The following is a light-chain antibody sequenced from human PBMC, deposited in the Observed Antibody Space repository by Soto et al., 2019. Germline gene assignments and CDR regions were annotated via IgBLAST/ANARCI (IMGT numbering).Light chain of an antibody. CDR3: SAYTSIRTLYV. CDR1: NSDVGGYNY. J-gene: IGLJ1*01. CDR2: EVS. Sequence: QSVLTQPASVSGSPGQSITISCTGTNSDVGGYNYVSWYQQHPGKAPELMIYEVSHRPSGVSNRFSGSKSDNTASLTISGLQAEDEADYSCSAYTSIRTLYVFGTRTKVTV. V-gene: IGLV2-14*01.